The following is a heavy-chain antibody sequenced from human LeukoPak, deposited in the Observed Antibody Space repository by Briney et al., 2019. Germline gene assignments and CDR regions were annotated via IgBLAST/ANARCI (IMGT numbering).Heavy chain of an antibody. J-gene: IGHJ3*02. CDR1: GYIFTTYW. CDR3: ARGVGPNLMVTALDGFDI. D-gene: IGHD2-21*02. V-gene: IGHV5-51*01. CDR2: IYPRDSDT. Sequence: KHGESLKISCKASGYIFTTYWIGWVRQKPGIGLEWVGIIYPRDSDTRYSPSFQGQVTISADKSVSTAYLQWNSLKASDSAVYYCARGVGPNLMVTALDGFDIWGQGTMVTVSS.